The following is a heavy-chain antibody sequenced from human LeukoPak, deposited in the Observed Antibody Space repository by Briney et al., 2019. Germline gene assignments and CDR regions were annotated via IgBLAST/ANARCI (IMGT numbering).Heavy chain of an antibody. Sequence: GGSLRLSCAASGFTFSSYAMHWVRQAPGKGLEWVANIKQDGSEKYYVDSVKGRFTISRDNAKNSLYLQMNSLRAEDTAVYYCARDLGYFDYWGQGTLVTVSS. CDR3: ARDLGYFDY. CDR2: IKQDGSEK. CDR1: GFTFSSYA. J-gene: IGHJ4*02. V-gene: IGHV3-7*01.